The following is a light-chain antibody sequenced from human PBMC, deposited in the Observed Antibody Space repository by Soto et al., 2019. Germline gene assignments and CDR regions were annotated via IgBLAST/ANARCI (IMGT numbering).Light chain of an antibody. CDR2: DVS. Sequence: QSVLTQPASVSGSPGQSITISCTGTSSDVGAYNFVSWYQQHPGKVPKLMIFDVSSRPSGVSDRFSGSKSGNTASLTISGLPAEDEGEYYRRSYTSNRPHFFGRGTKLTGL. CDR3: RSYTSNRPHF. J-gene: IGLJ1*01. V-gene: IGLV2-14*03. CDR1: SSDVGAYNF.